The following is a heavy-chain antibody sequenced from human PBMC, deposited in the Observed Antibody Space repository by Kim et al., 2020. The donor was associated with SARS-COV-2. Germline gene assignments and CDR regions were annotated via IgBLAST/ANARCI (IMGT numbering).Heavy chain of an antibody. CDR2: INHSGST. CDR1: GGSFSGYY. J-gene: IGHJ6*02. D-gene: IGHD3-9*01. CDR3: ARVHTSANYDILTGYYSTPYYYYGMDV. Sequence: SETLSLTCAVYGGSFSGYYWSWIRQPPGKGLEWIGEINHSGSTNYNPSLKSRVTISVDTSKNQFSLKLSSVTAADTAVYYCARVHTSANYDILTGYYSTPYYYYGMDVWGQGTTVTVSS. V-gene: IGHV4-34*01.